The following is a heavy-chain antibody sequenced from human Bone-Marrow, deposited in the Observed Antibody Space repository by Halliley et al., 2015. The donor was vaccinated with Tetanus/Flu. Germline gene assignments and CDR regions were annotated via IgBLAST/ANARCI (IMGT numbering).Heavy chain of an antibody. Sequence: RGWMGRIDPTDSYTSYSPSFEGHVPISADKSISTAYLQWTSLKASDSVVYYCARHNAVTVGMDVWGQGSPVTVSS. CDR3: ARHNAVTVGMDV. V-gene: IGHV5-10-1*01. J-gene: IGHJ6*02. CDR2: IDPTDSYT. D-gene: IGHD2-21*02.